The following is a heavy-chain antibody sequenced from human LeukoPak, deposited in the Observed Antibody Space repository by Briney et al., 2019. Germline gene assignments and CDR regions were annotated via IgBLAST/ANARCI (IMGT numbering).Heavy chain of an antibody. Sequence: TTSETLSLTCAVSGGSISSYYWSWIRQPPGKGLEWIGYIYYSGSTKYNPSLKSRVTISVDTSKDQFSLKLSSVTAADTAVYYCARDLGSGSYYGYYFDYWGQGTLVTVSS. V-gene: IGHV4-59*01. CDR3: ARDLGSGSYYGYYFDY. D-gene: IGHD3-10*01. CDR2: IYYSGST. J-gene: IGHJ4*02. CDR1: GGSISSYY.